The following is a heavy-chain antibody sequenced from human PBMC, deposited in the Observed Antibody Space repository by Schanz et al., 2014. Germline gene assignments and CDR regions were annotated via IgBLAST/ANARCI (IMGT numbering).Heavy chain of an antibody. CDR3: AKGMGYCSGGTCYDYYYYGLDV. CDR2: IYSGIGA. CDR1: GFTLSNSD. V-gene: IGHV3-66*01. Sequence: EVQLVESGGGLVQPGGSLRLSCAASGFTLSNSDMHWVRQAPGKGLEWVSVIYSGIGAYYADSVKDRFTVSRDNSKNTVYLQMNRLSADDTAVFYCAKGMGYCSGGTCYDYYYYGLDVWGQGTTVTVSS. D-gene: IGHD2-15*01. J-gene: IGHJ6*02.